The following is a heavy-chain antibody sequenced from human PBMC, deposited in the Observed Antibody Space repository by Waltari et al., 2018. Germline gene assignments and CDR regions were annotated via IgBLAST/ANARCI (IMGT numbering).Heavy chain of an antibody. V-gene: IGHV4-39*01. CDR3: ATYIGASVGTAAFDV. D-gene: IGHD5-12*01. J-gene: IGHJ3*01. CDR2: IAYSGAP. Sequence: GGSRPRPGQGLAWIETIAYSGAPYSSPSLESRVTVSRDTSKNQLSLKLVSVTAADTAVYYCATYIGASVGTAAFDVWGQGTMVTVSS.